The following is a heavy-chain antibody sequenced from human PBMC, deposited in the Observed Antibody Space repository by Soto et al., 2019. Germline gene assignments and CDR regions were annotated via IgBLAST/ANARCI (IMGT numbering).Heavy chain of an antibody. Sequence: EVQLVESGGGLVQPGGSLRLSCAASGFTFSNYTMNWVRQAPGKGLEWVSYISSRTSTIYYADSVKGRFTISRDNAKKSLYLQMNSLRVEDTAVYYCARGGPGPSIAVAAYCFDYWGQGTLVTVSS. D-gene: IGHD6-19*01. CDR1: GFTFSNYT. V-gene: IGHV3-48*01. CDR3: ARGGPGPSIAVAAYCFDY. CDR2: ISSRTSTI. J-gene: IGHJ4*02.